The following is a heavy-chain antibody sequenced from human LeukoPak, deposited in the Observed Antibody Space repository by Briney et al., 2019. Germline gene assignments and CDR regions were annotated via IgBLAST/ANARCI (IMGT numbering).Heavy chain of an antibody. CDR1: GGSISSYY. J-gene: IGHJ3*02. V-gene: IGHV4-4*07. CDR3: ARGGSSTSHPPNGAFDI. CDR2: IYTSGST. D-gene: IGHD2-2*01. Sequence: SETLSLTCTVSGGSISSYYWSWIRQPAGKGLEWIGRIYTSGSTNYNPSLKSRVTMSVDTSKNQFSLKLSSVTAADTAVYYCARGGSSTSHPPNGAFDIWGQGTMVTVSS.